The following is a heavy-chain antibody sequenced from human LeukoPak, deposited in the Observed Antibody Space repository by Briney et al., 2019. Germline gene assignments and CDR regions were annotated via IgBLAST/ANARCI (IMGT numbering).Heavy chain of an antibody. CDR2: IYHSGST. D-gene: IGHD6-13*01. Sequence: GXIXXSXXWXGGXPPPGXGVEWIXXIYHSGSTNYNPSLKSRVTISVDKSKNQFSLKLSSVTAADTAVYYCARAVLYSSSWYYFDYWGQGTLVTVSS. J-gene: IGHJ4*02. CDR1: GXIXXSXX. V-gene: IGHV4-4*02. CDR3: ARAVLYSSSWYYFDY.